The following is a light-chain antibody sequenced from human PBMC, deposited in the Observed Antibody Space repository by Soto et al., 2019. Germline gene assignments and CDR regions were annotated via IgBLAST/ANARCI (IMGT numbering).Light chain of an antibody. J-gene: IGLJ1*01. CDR1: GSDVGGYNY. V-gene: IGLV2-14*01. CDR3: SSYTSSSTLFYV. Sequence: QSVLAQPASVSGSPGESITISCTGTGSDVGGYNYVSWYQQHPGKAPKLMIYDVSNRPSGVSNRFSGSKSGNTASLTISGLQAEDEADYYCSSYTSSSTLFYVFGTGTKVTVL. CDR2: DVS.